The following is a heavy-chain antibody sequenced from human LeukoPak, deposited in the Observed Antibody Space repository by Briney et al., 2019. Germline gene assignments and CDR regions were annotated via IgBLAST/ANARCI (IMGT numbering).Heavy chain of an antibody. J-gene: IGHJ4*02. D-gene: IGHD6-13*01. V-gene: IGHV3-30*18. CDR1: GFTFSSYD. CDR3: AKAAAGTEYYFEY. CDR2: ISYDGSTK. Sequence: GGSLRLPCAASGFTFSSYDMHWVRQAPGRGMEWVAVISYDGSTKYYADSVKGQFTISRDNSKNTLYLQMDSLRAEDTAVYYCAKAAAGTEYYFEYWGQGTLVTVSS.